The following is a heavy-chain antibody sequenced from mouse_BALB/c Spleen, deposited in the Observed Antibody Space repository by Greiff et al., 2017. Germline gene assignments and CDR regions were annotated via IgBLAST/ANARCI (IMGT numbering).Heavy chain of an antibody. Sequence: VQLKESGPSLVKPSQTLSLTCSVTGDSITSGYWNWIRKFPGNKLEYMGYISYSGSTYYNPSLKSRISITRDTSKNQYYLQLNSVTTEDTATYYCARLDSSGYVDYAMDYWGQGTSVTVSS. CDR2: ISYSGST. J-gene: IGHJ4*01. CDR3: ARLDSSGYVDYAMDY. D-gene: IGHD3-2*01. V-gene: IGHV3-8*02. CDR1: GDSITSGY.